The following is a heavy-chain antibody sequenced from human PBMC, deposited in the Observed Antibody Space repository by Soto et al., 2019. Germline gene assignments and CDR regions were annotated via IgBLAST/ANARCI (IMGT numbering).Heavy chain of an antibody. CDR2: IIPILGIA. Sequence: SVKVSCKASGGTFSSYTISWVRQAPGQGLEWMGRIIPILGIANYAQKFQGRVTITADESTSTAYMDLSSLGSEDTAVYFCARVGPQGLWFGELSHWGQGTVVTVSS. D-gene: IGHD3-10*01. CDR3: ARVGPQGLWFGELSH. J-gene: IGHJ4*02. V-gene: IGHV1-69*02. CDR1: GGTFSSYT.